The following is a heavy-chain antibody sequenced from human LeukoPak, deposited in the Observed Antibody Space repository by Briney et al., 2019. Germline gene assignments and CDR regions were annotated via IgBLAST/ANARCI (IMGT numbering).Heavy chain of an antibody. CDR1: GFTFSSYG. CDR3: ARDVRGYSGDFYYYMDV. Sequence: SGGSLRLSCAASGFTFSSYGMHWVRQAPGKGLEWVAFIRYDGSNKYYADSVKGRFTISRDNSKNTLYLQMNSLRAEDTAVYYCARDVRGYSGDFYYYMDVWGKGTTVTVSS. D-gene: IGHD3-22*01. CDR2: IRYDGSNK. V-gene: IGHV3-30*02. J-gene: IGHJ6*03.